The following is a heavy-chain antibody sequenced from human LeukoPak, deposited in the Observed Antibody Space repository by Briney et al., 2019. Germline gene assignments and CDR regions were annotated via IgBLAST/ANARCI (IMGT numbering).Heavy chain of an antibody. CDR2: ISSSSSYI. Sequence: GGSLRPSCAASASGFAFSSYSMNWVRQAPGKGLEWVSSISSSSSYIYYADSLKGRFTISRDNAKNSLYLQMNSLRAEDTAVYYCARDLTGSRTFDYWGQGTLVTVSS. J-gene: IGHJ4*02. V-gene: IGHV3-21*01. CDR3: ARDLTGSRTFDY. D-gene: IGHD1-26*01. CDR1: GFAFSSYS.